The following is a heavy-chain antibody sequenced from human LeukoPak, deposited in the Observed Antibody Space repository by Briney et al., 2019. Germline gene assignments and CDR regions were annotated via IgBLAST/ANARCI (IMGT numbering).Heavy chain of an antibody. D-gene: IGHD4-11*01. Sequence: SVKVSCKASGYTFTGYYMHWVRQAPGQGLEWMGGIIPIFGTANYAQKFQGRVTITADKSTSTAYMELSSLRSDDTAVYYCARGTTTVTTYWFDPWGQGTLVTVSS. V-gene: IGHV1-69*06. J-gene: IGHJ5*02. CDR3: ARGTTTVTTYWFDP. CDR1: GYTFTGYY. CDR2: IIPIFGTA.